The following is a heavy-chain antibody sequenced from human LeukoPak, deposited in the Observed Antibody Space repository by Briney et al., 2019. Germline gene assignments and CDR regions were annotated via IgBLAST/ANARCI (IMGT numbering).Heavy chain of an antibody. CDR2: INPNSGGT. Sequence: GASVKVSCKASGYTFTGYYMHWVRQAPGQGLEWMGWINPNSGGTNYAQKFQGRVTMTRDTSISTAYMELSRLRSDDTAVYYCARALSSYQLLRLNHNAVGASWFDPWGQGTLVTVSS. J-gene: IGHJ5*02. CDR3: ARALSSYQLLRLNHNAVGASWFDP. D-gene: IGHD2-2*01. V-gene: IGHV1-2*02. CDR1: GYTFTGYY.